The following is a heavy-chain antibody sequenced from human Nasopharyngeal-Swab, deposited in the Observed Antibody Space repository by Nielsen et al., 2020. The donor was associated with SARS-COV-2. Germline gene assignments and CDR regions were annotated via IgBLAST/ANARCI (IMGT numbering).Heavy chain of an antibody. CDR2: ISWNSASI. Sequence: SLKISCATSGFTFDDYAMHWVRQAPGKGLEWVSGISWNSASINYADSVKGRFAISRDNAKNSLYLQMNSLRADDTALYYCARGGIVGASTYWYFDVWGRGTPVTVSS. D-gene: IGHD1-26*01. CDR1: GFTFDDYA. V-gene: IGHV3-9*01. J-gene: IGHJ2*01. CDR3: ARGGIVGASTYWYFDV.